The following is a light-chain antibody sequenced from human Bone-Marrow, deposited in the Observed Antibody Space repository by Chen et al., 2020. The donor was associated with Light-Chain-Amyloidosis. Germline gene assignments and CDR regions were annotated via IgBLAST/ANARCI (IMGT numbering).Light chain of an antibody. CDR1: QSVGIN. V-gene: IGKV3-15*01. J-gene: IGKJ5*01. Sequence: EVVMTQSPATLSVSPGERVTLSCRASQSVGINLAWYQQKPGQAPRLLISSASTRATGIPARFSDSGSGTNFTLPISSLQSEDFAVYYCQHYNNWPPITFCQVTRLEI. CDR3: QHYNNWPPIT. CDR2: SAS.